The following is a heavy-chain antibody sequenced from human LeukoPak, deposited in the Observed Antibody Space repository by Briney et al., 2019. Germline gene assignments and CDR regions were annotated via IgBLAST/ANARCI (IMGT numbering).Heavy chain of an antibody. CDR1: GFTFNIYW. CDR2: INSNGGGA. Sequence: PGGSLRLSCATSGFTFNIYWMQWVRQAPGKGLGGVSRINSNGGGATYADSVKGRFTTSRDNDNNTMYLQMNSLRAEDTAIYYCARTKYSSRWSLDYWGQGALVTVSS. D-gene: IGHD6-13*01. V-gene: IGHV3-74*03. J-gene: IGHJ4*02. CDR3: ARTKYSSRWSLDY.